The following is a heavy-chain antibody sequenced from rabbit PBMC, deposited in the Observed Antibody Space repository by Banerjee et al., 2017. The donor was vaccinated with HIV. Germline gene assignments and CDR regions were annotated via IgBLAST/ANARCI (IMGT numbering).Heavy chain of an antibody. V-gene: IGHV1S40*01. D-gene: IGHD8-1*01. CDR3: ARDYGGTSDYFDL. CDR1: GFSFSSYYY. CDR2: IYTGDGST. Sequence: QSLEESGGGLVKPEGSLTLTCTASGFSFSSYYYMCWVRQAPGKGLELIACIYTGDGSTAYASWAKGRFTISKTSSTTVTLQMTSLTAADTATYFCARDYGGTSDYFDLWGPGTLVTIS. J-gene: IGHJ4*01.